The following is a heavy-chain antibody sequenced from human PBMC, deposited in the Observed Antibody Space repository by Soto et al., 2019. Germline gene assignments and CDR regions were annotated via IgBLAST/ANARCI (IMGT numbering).Heavy chain of an antibody. CDR1: GGSISSGGYY. D-gene: IGHD3-22*01. Sequence: PSETLSLTYTVSGGSISSGGYYWSWIRQHPGKGLEWIGYIYYSGSTYYNPSLKSRVTISVDTPKNQFSLKLSSVTAADTAVYYCARLDYYDSSGYYYWGQGTLVTVSS. CDR3: ARLDYYDSSGYYY. CDR2: IYYSGST. V-gene: IGHV4-31*03. J-gene: IGHJ4*02.